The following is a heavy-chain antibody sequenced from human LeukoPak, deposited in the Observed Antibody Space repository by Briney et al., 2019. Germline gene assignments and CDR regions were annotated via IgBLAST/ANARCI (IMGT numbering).Heavy chain of an antibody. D-gene: IGHD3-10*01. CDR3: ARHTADYYGSGSFLDY. J-gene: IGHJ4*02. CDR1: GGSISSYY. Sequence: SETLSLTCTVSGGSISSYYWSWIRQPPGKGLEWIGYIYYSGSTNYNPSLKSRVTISVDTSKNQFSPKLSSVTAADTAVYYCARHTADYYGSGSFLDYWGQGTLVTVSS. CDR2: IYYSGST. V-gene: IGHV4-59*08.